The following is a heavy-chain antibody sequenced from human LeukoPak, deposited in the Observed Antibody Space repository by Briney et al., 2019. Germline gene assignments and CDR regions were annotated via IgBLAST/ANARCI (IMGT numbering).Heavy chain of an antibody. D-gene: IGHD1-1*01. J-gene: IGHJ4*02. CDR1: GYTFNRYG. V-gene: IGHV1-2*02. Sequence: ASVKVSCKASGYTFNRYGITWVRQAPGQGLEWMGWINPNSGATLYAQKFQGRVTMTRDTSINTAYMELSSLRSDDTAVYYCTRAKRVIFDYWGQGTLVTVSS. CDR2: INPNSGAT. CDR3: TRAKRVIFDY.